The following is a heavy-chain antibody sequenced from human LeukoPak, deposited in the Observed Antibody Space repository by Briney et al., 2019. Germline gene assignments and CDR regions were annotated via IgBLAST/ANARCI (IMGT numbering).Heavy chain of an antibody. CDR1: GYSFTSYW. CDR2: IYPSDSDT. D-gene: IGHD1-20*01. V-gene: IGHV5-51*01. J-gene: IGHJ4*02. Sequence: GESLKISCKGSGYSFTSYWIGWVRQMTGKGLESMGIIYPSDSDTRYSPSFQGQVTISADKSISTAYLQWSSLEASDTAMYYCARAITGTDRLVDYWGQGALVTVSS. CDR3: ARAITGTDRLVDY.